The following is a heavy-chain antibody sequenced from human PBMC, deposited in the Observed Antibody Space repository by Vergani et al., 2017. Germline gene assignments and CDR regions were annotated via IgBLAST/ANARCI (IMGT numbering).Heavy chain of an antibody. D-gene: IGHD3-22*01. CDR2: IHPADSDT. CDR1: GYSFTNYW. V-gene: IGHV5-51*01. CDR3: ARLYGRDSSGSKYFDY. Sequence: EVPLVQSGAEVKKPGESPKISCQISGYSFTNYWIGWVRQMPGKGLEWMGIIHPADSDTRYSPSFQGQVTISVDKSISTAYLQRSSLRASDSAMYYCARLYGRDSSGSKYFDYWGQGTLVTVSS. J-gene: IGHJ4*02.